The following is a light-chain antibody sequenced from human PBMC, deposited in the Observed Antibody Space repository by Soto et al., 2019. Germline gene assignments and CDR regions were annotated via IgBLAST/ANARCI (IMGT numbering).Light chain of an antibody. CDR2: GAS. CDR3: QQRSNWPPIT. CDR1: QSVSSNY. J-gene: IGKJ5*01. V-gene: IGKV3D-20*02. Sequence: IGMTQSPATLSVSPGERATLSCRASQSVSSNYIAWYQQKPGQAPRLLIYGASSRATGIPDRFSGSGSGTDFTLTISSLEPEDFAVYYCQQRSNWPPITFGQGTLLEIK.